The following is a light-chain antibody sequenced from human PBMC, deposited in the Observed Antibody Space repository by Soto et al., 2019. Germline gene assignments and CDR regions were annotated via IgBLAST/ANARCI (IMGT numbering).Light chain of an antibody. CDR2: GAS. CDR1: QSVSSN. V-gene: IGKV3-15*01. Sequence: EIVMTQSPATLSVSSGERANLSCRASQSVSSNLAWYQQKPGQAPRLLIYGASTRATGIPARFSGNGSGTEFTLTISSLQPEDFAVYYCQQYNNWPRTFGQGTKVDIK. J-gene: IGKJ1*01. CDR3: QQYNNWPRT.